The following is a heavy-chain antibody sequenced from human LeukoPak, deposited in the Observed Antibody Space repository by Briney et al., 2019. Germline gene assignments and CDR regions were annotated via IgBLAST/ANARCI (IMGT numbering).Heavy chain of an antibody. V-gene: IGHV4-4*07. CDR3: ARDDGGFWSGFYYYYGMDV. J-gene: IGHJ6*02. CDR2: IYTSGST. Sequence: SETLSLTCTVSGGSISSYYWSWIRQPAGKGLEWIGRIYTSGSTNYNPSLKSRVTMSVDTSKNQFSLKLSSVTAADTAVYYCARDDGGFWSGFYYYYGMDVWGQGTTVTVSS. CDR1: GGSISSYY. D-gene: IGHD3-3*01.